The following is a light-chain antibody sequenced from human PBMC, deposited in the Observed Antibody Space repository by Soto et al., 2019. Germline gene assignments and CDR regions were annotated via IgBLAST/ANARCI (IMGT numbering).Light chain of an antibody. CDR3: QQYNSYSWT. Sequence: DIQMTQSPSTLSAAVGDSVTITCRASQSITIWFAWYQQKPGKAPKLLIYDASSLEGGVPSRYSGSGSGTEFTLTISGLQPDDFATYYCQQYNSYSWTFGQGTKVDIK. CDR2: DAS. V-gene: IGKV1-5*01. CDR1: QSITIW. J-gene: IGKJ1*01.